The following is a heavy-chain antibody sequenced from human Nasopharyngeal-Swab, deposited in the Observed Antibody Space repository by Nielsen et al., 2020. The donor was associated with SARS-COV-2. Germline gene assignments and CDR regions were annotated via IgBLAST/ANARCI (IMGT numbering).Heavy chain of an antibody. V-gene: IGHV4-39*02. CDR1: GGSIRSSTFY. Sequence: SETLSLTCTVSGGSIRSSTFYWGWIRQPPGKGLEWIGSIFHSGSAYYNPSLQRRVTLSVDPSKNHFSLKLSSVTAADTVIYYCARSSWFWDLDYWGQGTLVPVSA. J-gene: IGHJ4*02. D-gene: IGHD6-13*01. CDR3: ARSSWFWDLDY. CDR2: IFHSGSA.